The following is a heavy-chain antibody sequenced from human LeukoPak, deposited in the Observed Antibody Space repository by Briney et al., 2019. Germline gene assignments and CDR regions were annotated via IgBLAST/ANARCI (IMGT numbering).Heavy chain of an antibody. CDR1: GFTFSDYY. J-gene: IGHJ3*02. D-gene: IGHD6-13*01. CDR2: ISSSSSYI. CDR3: ARFGAAAAGSAFDI. V-gene: IGHV3-11*06. Sequence: GGSLRLSCAASGFTFSDYYMSWLRQAPGKGLEWVSSISSSSSYIYYADSVKGRFTISRDNAKNSLYLQMNSLRAEDTAVYYCARFGAAAAGSAFDIWGQGTMVTVSS.